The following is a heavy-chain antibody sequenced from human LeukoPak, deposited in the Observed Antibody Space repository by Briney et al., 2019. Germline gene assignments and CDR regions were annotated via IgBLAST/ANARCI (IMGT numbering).Heavy chain of an antibody. CDR2: IGGSGRST. Sequence: GGSLRLSCAASGFTFSSYAMNWVRQAPGKGLEWVSAIGGSGRSTQYADSVKGRFTISRDNAKNSLYLQMNSLRAEDTAVYYCASVPLDPPHYYYMDVWGKGTTVTVSS. CDR3: ASVPLDPPHYYYMDV. CDR1: GFTFSSYA. J-gene: IGHJ6*03. V-gene: IGHV3-23*01. D-gene: IGHD1-1*01.